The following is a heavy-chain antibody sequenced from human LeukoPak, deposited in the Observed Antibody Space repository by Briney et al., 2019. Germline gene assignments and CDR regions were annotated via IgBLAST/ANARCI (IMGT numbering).Heavy chain of an antibody. CDR2: IIPIFGTA. Sequence: GASVKVSCKASGDTFSNYAITWVRQAPGQGLEWMGGIIPIFGTANYAQKFQGRVTITADKSTSTAYMELSSLRSEDTAVYYCARGWVGSSSSSDYYYYMDVWGKGTTVTVSS. CDR3: ARGWVGSSSSSDYYYYMDV. V-gene: IGHV1-69*06. D-gene: IGHD6-6*01. CDR1: GDTFSNYA. J-gene: IGHJ6*03.